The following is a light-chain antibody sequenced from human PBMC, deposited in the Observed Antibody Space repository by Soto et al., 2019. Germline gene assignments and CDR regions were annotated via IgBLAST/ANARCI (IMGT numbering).Light chain of an antibody. J-gene: IGKJ5*01. CDR3: QQYGSSPSIT. Sequence: EIVLTQSPASLSLSPGERATLSCRASQSVPRNLAWYQQRPGQAPRLLIYDASNRATGIPARFSGSGSGTDFTLTISSLEPEDFAVYYCQQYGSSPSITFGQGTRLEIK. CDR1: QSVPRN. CDR2: DAS. V-gene: IGKV3-11*01.